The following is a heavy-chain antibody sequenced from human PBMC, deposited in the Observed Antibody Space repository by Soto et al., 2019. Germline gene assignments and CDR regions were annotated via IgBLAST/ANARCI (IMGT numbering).Heavy chain of an antibody. CDR2: INPNSGGT. D-gene: IGHD2-2*02. CDR1: GYTFTGYY. V-gene: IGHV1-2*02. CDR3: ARDGVNTPSSFDY. Sequence: ASVKVSCKASGYTFTGYYMRWVRQAPGQGLEWMGWINPNSGGTNYAQKFQGRVTMTRDTSISTAYMELSRLRSDDTAVYYCARDGVNTPSSFDYWGQGTLVTVSS. J-gene: IGHJ4*02.